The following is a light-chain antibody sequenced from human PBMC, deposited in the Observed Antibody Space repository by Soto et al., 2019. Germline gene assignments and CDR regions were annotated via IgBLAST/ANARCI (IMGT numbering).Light chain of an antibody. CDR3: QHYGRSPLT. V-gene: IGKV3-20*01. J-gene: IGKJ3*01. CDR1: QSFSGSY. CDR2: GAS. Sequence: EIVLTQSPGTLSLSPGERATLSCRASQSFSGSYLAWYQQKAGQAPRLLIYGASSRATGIPDRFSGSGSGTDFTLTISRLEPEDFAVYYCQHYGRSPLTFGPGTKVDI.